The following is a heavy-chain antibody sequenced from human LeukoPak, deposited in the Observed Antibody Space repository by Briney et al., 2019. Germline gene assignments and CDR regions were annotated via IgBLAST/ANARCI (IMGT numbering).Heavy chain of an antibody. D-gene: IGHD6-13*01. V-gene: IGHV4-39*01. J-gene: IGHJ6*02. Sequence: PSETLPLTCTVSGGSISSSSYYWGWIRQPPGKGLEWIGSIYYSGSTYYNPSLKSRVTISVDTSKNQFSLKLSSVTAADTAVYYCAKIVAAAGLYYYYGMDVWGQGTTVTVSS. CDR2: IYYSGST. CDR3: AKIVAAAGLYYYYGMDV. CDR1: GGSISSSSYY.